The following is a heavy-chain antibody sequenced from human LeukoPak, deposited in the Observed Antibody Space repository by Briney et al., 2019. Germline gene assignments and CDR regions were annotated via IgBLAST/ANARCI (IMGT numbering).Heavy chain of an antibody. V-gene: IGHV3-72*01. J-gene: IGHJ4*02. D-gene: IGHD3-10*01. Sequence: QPGGSLRLSCAASGFTFSGHYMDWVRQAPGQGLEWVGLIRNKADRYNTIYAASVKGRFTISRDDSKNPVYLQMDSLKTEDTAVYYCGDLGSAGTDHWGQGTLVTVSS. CDR1: GFTFSGHY. CDR3: GDLGSAGTDH. CDR2: IRNKADRYNT.